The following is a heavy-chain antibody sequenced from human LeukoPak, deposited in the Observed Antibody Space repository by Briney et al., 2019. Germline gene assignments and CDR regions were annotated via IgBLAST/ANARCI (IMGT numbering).Heavy chain of an antibody. V-gene: IGHV1-2*02. Sequence: ASVKVSCKASGYTFTGYYMHWVRQAPGQGLEWMGWINPNSGGTNYAQKFQGRVTMTRDTSISTAYMELSRLRSDDTAVYYCARRTYYYDSSGYTPDYWGQGTLVTVSS. J-gene: IGHJ4*02. D-gene: IGHD3-22*01. CDR2: INPNSGGT. CDR1: GYTFTGYY. CDR3: ARRTYYYDSSGYTPDY.